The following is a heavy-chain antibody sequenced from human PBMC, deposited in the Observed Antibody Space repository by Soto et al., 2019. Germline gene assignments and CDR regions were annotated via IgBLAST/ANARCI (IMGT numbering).Heavy chain of an antibody. D-gene: IGHD1-1*01. J-gene: IGHJ6*02. CDR2: IIPIFGTT. Sequence: QVRLVQSGAEVKKPGSSVKVSCKASGGTFSSYAIDWVRQAPGQGLEWMGGIIPIFGTTNYAQKLQSRVKLTADESTRTAYMELSTLRSEDTAVYYCARGTVTGSEYNYYYYGMDVWGQGTTVTVSS. CDR3: ARGTVTGSEYNYYYYGMDV. CDR1: GGTFSSYA. V-gene: IGHV1-69*12.